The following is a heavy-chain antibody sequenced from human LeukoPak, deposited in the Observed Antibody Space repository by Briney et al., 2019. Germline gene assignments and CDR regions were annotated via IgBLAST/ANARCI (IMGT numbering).Heavy chain of an antibody. J-gene: IGHJ3*01. CDR3: AREWRYCSSTSCYDTVDV. CDR1: GDSIGGGSYY. D-gene: IGHD2-2*01. Sequence: SETLSLTCTVSGDSIGGGSYYWSWIRQPAGKGLEWIGRIYTSGNTNYNPSLKSRVIISIDTSKNQFSLKLNSVTAADTAVYYCAREWRYCSSTSCYDTVDVWGQGTMVTVSS. V-gene: IGHV4-61*02. CDR2: IYTSGNT.